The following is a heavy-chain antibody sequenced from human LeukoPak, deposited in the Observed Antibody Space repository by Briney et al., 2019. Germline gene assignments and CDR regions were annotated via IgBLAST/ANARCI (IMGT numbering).Heavy chain of an antibody. CDR1: GYTFTNYG. J-gene: IGHJ4*02. V-gene: IGHV1-18*01. D-gene: IGHD3-3*01. CDR2: ISGYNGNP. CDR3: ARDQYYDFSPDY. Sequence: ASVKVSCKASGYTFTNYGITWVRQAPGQGLEWMGWISGYNGNPNYAQNLRGRVTMTTDTSTSTAYMELRSLRSDDTAVYYCARDQYYDFSPDYWGQETLVTVSS.